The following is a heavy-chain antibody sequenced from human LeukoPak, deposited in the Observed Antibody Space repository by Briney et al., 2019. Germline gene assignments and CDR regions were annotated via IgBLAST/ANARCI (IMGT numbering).Heavy chain of an antibody. J-gene: IGHJ4*02. CDR3: ARYYCSTTSCYGRYFDY. V-gene: IGHV3-9*01. Sequence: GGSLRLSCAASGFNFDDYAMHWVRQAPGKGLEWVSGISWNSGSIGYADSVKGRFTISRDNAKNSLYLQMNSLRAEDTAVYYCARYYCSTTSCYGRYFDYWGQGTLVTVSS. CDR1: GFNFDDYA. CDR2: ISWNSGSI. D-gene: IGHD2-2*01.